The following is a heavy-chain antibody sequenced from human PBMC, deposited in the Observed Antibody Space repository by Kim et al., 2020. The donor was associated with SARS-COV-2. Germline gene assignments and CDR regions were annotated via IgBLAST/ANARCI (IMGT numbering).Heavy chain of an antibody. D-gene: IGHD2-8*01. CDR1: GDSITSSSYY. V-gene: IGHV4-39*01. J-gene: IGHJ5*02. CDR2: IFFDEST. CDR3: GRHAHNGWFAN. Sequence: SETLSLICTVSGDSITSSSYYWAWIRQPPGKGLEWIGSIFFDESTYYHPSLKSRVTISVDTSKSQFSLKLNSVTAADTAVYYCGRHAHNGWFANWGQGTLVTVSS.